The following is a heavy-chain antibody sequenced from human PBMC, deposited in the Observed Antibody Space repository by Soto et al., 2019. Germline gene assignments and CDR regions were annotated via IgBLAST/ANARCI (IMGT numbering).Heavy chain of an antibody. Sequence: SETLSLTCTVSGDSISPYYWTWVRQAPGKGLEWIGYISYSGSTNYNPSLKSRLTILLNTSKKHFSLKLSSVTAADTALYYCARGTRATQYYNYFYGMDAWGQGTTVTVSS. V-gene: IGHV4-59*01. D-gene: IGHD4-4*01. CDR2: ISYSGST. CDR1: GDSISPYY. CDR3: ARGTRATQYYNYFYGMDA. J-gene: IGHJ6*02.